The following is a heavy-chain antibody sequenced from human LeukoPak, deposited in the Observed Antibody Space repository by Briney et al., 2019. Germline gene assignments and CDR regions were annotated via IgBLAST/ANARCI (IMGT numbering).Heavy chain of an antibody. J-gene: IGHJ4*02. CDR3: ASRKLGNDY. CDR2: IYYTGT. D-gene: IGHD7-27*01. CDR1: GASVSDYY. V-gene: IGHV4-59*02. Sequence: SETLSLTCTVSGASVSDYYWSWIRQSPGKGLEWIGYIYYTGTSYNPSRKSRVTISADTSKNQFSLNLSSVTAADTAVYYCASRKLGNDYWGQGTLVTVSS.